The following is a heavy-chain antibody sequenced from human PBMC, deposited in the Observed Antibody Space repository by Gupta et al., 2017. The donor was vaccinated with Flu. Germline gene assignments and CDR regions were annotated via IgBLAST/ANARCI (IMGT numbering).Heavy chain of an antibody. J-gene: IGHJ4*02. D-gene: IGHD2-15*01. Sequence: RRATGQGLGWVGWMNPNSGDTGYAQKFQGRVTMTRDISTSTAYLELRSLSSGDTATYYCARRVGIYCSGTSCYFDTWGQGTLVTVSS. CDR3: ARRVGIYCSGTSCYFDT. CDR2: MNPNSGDT. V-gene: IGHV1-8*01.